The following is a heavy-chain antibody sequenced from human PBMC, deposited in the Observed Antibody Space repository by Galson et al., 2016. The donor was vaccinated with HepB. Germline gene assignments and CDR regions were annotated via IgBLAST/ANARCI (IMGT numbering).Heavy chain of an antibody. J-gene: IGHJ4*02. CDR2: ISGYNGNT. CDR3: ARDPEVRGVIMGY. D-gene: IGHD3-10*01. V-gene: IGHV1-18*01. CDR1: GDTLIGHG. Sequence: VKVSCKVSGDTLIGHGISWVRQAPGQGLEWMGWISGYNGNTNYAQKLQGRVTMTTDTSTSTAYMELRSLRSDDTAVYYCARDPEVRGVIMGYWGQGTLVTVSS.